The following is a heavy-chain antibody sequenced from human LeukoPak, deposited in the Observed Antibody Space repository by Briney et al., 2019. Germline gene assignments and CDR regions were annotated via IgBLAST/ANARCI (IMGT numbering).Heavy chain of an antibody. CDR2: ISAYNGNT. J-gene: IGHJ4*02. V-gene: IGHV1-18*01. Sequence: GASVKVSCTAPGYTFTNYGISWVRQAPGQGLEWMGWISAYNGNTDYAQKLQGRVTMTKDTSTSTAYMELRSLRSDDTAVYYCARELSLTTVTRGYFDHWGQGTLVTVSS. CDR1: GYTFTNYG. D-gene: IGHD4-17*01. CDR3: ARELSLTTVTRGYFDH.